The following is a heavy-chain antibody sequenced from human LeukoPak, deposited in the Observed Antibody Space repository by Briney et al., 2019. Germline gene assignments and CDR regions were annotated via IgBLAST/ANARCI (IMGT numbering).Heavy chain of an antibody. J-gene: IGHJ6*02. D-gene: IGHD3-3*01. CDR3: ARRNDFWSGPYYYYGMDV. V-gene: IGHV5-51*01. CDR1: GYSFTSYW. Sequence: GESLKISCKGSGYSFTSYWIGWVRQMPGKGPEWMGIIYPGDSDTRYSPSFQGQVTISADKSISTAYLQWSSLKASDTAMYYCARRNDFWSGPYYYYGMDVWGQGTTVTVSS. CDR2: IYPGDSDT.